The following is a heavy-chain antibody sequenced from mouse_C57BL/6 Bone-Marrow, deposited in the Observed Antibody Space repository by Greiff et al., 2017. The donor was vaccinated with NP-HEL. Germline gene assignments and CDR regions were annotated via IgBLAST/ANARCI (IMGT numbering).Heavy chain of an antibody. CDR1: GFTIKGYY. Sequence: EVHVKQSGAELVKPGASVKFSCTASGFTIKGYYMHWLKQRTAQGLEWIVRIDPEDGGTNYNPKFQGKDTITADTSSNTAYLQLSSLTSEDTAVYYCARVTMGDWGQGTSVTGSS. V-gene: IGHV14-2*01. D-gene: IGHD1-1*02. CDR3: ARVTMGD. CDR2: IDPEDGGT. J-gene: IGHJ4*01.